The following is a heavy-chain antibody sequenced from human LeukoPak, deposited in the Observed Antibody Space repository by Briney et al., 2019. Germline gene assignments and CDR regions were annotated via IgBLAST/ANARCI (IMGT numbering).Heavy chain of an antibody. Sequence: GGSLRLSCAASGFTFSGSAMHWVRQASGKGLEWVGRIRSKANSYATAYAASVKGRFTISRDDSKNTAYLQMNSLKTEDTAVYSCTISYYDSSGSFDYWGQGTLVTVSS. CDR1: GFTFSGSA. J-gene: IGHJ4*02. CDR2: IRSKANSYAT. CDR3: TISYYDSSGSFDY. D-gene: IGHD3-22*01. V-gene: IGHV3-73*01.